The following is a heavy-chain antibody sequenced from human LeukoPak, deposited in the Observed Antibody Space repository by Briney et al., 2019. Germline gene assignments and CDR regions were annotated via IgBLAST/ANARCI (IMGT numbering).Heavy chain of an antibody. J-gene: IGHJ5*02. CDR3: ACTPGIAAAASSWFDP. D-gene: IGHD6-13*01. CDR2: INHSGST. CDR1: GGSFSGYY. V-gene: IGHV4-34*01. Sequence: KSSETLSLTCAVYGGSFSGYYWSWIRQPPGKGLEWIGEINHSGSTNYNPSLKSRVTISVDTSKNQFSLKLSSVTAADTAVYYCACTPGIAAAASSWFDPWGQGTLVTVSS.